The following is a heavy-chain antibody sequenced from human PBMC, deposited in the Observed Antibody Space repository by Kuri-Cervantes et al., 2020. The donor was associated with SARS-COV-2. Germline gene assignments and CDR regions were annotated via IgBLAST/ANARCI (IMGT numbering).Heavy chain of an antibody. V-gene: IGHV3-30*18. J-gene: IGHJ4*02. D-gene: IGHD3-22*01. CDR3: AKGGDMIVVVILRY. CDR2: ISYDGSNK. Sequence: GESLKISCAASGFTFSNYGMHWVRQAPGKGLEWVAVISYDGSNKYYADSVKGRFTISRDNSKNTLYLQMNSLRAEDTAVYYCAKGGDMIVVVILRYWGQGTLVTVSS. CDR1: GFTFSNYG.